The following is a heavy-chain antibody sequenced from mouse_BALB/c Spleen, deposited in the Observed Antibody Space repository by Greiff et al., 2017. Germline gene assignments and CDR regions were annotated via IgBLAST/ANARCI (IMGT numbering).Heavy chain of an antibody. CDR3: ARGITTVTRFAY. CDR2: ILPGSGST. J-gene: IGHJ3*01. CDR1: GYTFSSYW. Sequence: QVQLQQSGAELMKPGASVKISCKATGYTFSSYWIEWVKQRPGHGLEWIGEILPGSGSTNYNEKFKGKATFTADTSSNTAYMQLSSLTSEDSAVYYCARGITTVTRFAYWGQGTLVTVSA. V-gene: IGHV1-9*01. D-gene: IGHD1-1*01.